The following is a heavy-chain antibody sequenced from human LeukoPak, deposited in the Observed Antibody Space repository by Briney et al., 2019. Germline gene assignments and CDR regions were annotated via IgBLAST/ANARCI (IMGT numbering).Heavy chain of an antibody. CDR3: ARVVLGGWLDP. J-gene: IGHJ5*02. Sequence: SETLSLTCTVSGGSISSGGYSWSWIRQHPAKGLEWIGYIYYSGSTYYNPSLKSRVTISVDTSKNQFSLKLSSVTAADTAVYYCARVVLGGWLDPWGQGTLVTVSS. CDR1: GGSISSGGYS. V-gene: IGHV4-31*03. CDR2: IYYSGST. D-gene: IGHD3-16*01.